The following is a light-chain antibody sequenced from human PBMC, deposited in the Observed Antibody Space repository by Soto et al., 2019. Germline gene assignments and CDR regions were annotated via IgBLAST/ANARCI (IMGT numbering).Light chain of an antibody. CDR3: CSYAGSNVL. V-gene: IGLV2-23*01. Sequence: QSALTQPASVSGSPGQSITISCTGASSDVGSYSLVSWFQQHPGKAPKLMISEDSKRPSGVSNRFSGSRSGNTASLTISGLQAEDEADYYCCSYAGSNVLFGGGTKLTVL. CDR1: SSDVGSYSL. CDR2: EDS. J-gene: IGLJ3*02.